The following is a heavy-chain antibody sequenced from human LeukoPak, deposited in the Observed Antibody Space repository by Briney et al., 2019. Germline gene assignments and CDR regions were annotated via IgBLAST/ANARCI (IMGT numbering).Heavy chain of an antibody. Sequence: GGSLRLSCAASGLTFSSYAMSWVRQAPGKGLEWVSAISFSGGYTYYADSVKGRFTISRDNSKNTLYLQMSTLRAEDTAIYYCAKMPVSYSSGWSTFDYWGQGTLVTVSS. CDR2: ISFSGGYT. J-gene: IGHJ4*02. CDR3: AKMPVSYSSGWSTFDY. V-gene: IGHV3-23*01. D-gene: IGHD6-19*01. CDR1: GLTFSSYA.